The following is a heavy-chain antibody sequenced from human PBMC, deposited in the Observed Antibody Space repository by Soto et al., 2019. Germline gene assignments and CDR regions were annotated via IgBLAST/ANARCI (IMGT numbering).Heavy chain of an antibody. D-gene: IGHD5-12*01. CDR2: ISGGGSAT. J-gene: IGHJ4*02. Sequence: GGSRRRSWAASGFTFSTYAMTWVRQAPGKGLEWVSGISGGGSATYYADSVKGRFTISRDNSKNTQYLQMNSLRADDTAVYFCAKVKTWTYLDYWGQGTLVTVSS. CDR3: AKVKTWTYLDY. V-gene: IGHV3-23*01. CDR1: GFTFSTYA.